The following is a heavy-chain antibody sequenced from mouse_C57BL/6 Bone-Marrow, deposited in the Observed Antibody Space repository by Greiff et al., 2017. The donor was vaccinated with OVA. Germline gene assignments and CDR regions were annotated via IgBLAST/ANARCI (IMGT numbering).Heavy chain of an antibody. J-gene: IGHJ3*01. Sequence: VHLVESGAELARPGASVKLSCKASGYTFTSYGISWVKQRTGQGLEWIGEIYPRSGNTYYNEKFKGKATLTADKSSSTAYMELRSLTSEDSAVYFCARENWDGRFAYWGQGTLVTVSA. CDR3: ARENWDGRFAY. CDR1: GYTFTSYG. D-gene: IGHD4-1*01. V-gene: IGHV1-81*01. CDR2: IYPRSGNT.